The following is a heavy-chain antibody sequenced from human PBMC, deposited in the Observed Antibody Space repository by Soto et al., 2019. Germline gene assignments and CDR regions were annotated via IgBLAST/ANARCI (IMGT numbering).Heavy chain of an antibody. Sequence: QLQLQESGPGLVKPSETLSLTCTVSGDSISGSSYYWGWIRQPPGKGLEWIGSIYYSGRTYYNPSLKSRVTLPVDTSENQFALNLSSVTAADTAVYYCAGRGAGYGMDVWGRGSTVTVCS. J-gene: IGHJ6*04. CDR1: GDSISGSSYY. D-gene: IGHD6-19*01. CDR2: IYYSGRT. V-gene: IGHV4-39*01. CDR3: AGRGAGYGMDV.